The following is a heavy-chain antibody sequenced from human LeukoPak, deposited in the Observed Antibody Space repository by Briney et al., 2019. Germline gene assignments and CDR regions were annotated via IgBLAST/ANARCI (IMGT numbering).Heavy chain of an antibody. CDR1: GYTFTDYG. CDR3: ASTSPCSGGSCYPLGY. Sequence: ASVKVSCETSGYTFTDYGISWVRQAPGQGPEWMGWISAYNGNTNYAQKLQGRVTMTTDTSTGTAYMELRSLRSDDTAVYYCASTSPCSGGSCYPLGYWGQGTLVTVSS. J-gene: IGHJ4*02. D-gene: IGHD2-15*01. V-gene: IGHV1-18*01. CDR2: ISAYNGNT.